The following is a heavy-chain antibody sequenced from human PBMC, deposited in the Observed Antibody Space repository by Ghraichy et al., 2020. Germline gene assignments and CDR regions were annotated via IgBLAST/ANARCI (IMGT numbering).Heavy chain of an antibody. D-gene: IGHD3-22*01. CDR2: ISSSTSYI. Sequence: GESLNISCAASGFTFSSYSMNWVRQAPGKGLEWVSSISSSTSYIYYADSVKGRFTISRDNAKNSLYLQMNSLRAEDTAVYYCARGAGTMIEHWGQGTLVTVSS. CDR1: GFTFSSYS. J-gene: IGHJ4*02. V-gene: IGHV3-21*01. CDR3: ARGAGTMIEH.